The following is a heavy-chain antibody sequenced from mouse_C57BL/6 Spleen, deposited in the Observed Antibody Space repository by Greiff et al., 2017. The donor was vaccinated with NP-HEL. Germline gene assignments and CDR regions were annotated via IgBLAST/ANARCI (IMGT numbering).Heavy chain of an antibody. CDR3: ARANYFDY. CDR2: INPSSGYT. CDR1: GYTFTSYT. V-gene: IGHV1-4*01. J-gene: IGHJ2*01. Sequence: QVQLKESGAELARPGASVKMSCKASGYTFTSYTMHWVKQRPGQGLEWIGYINPSSGYTKYNQKFKDKATLTADKSSSTAYMQLSSLTSEDSAVYYCARANYFDYWGQGTTLTVSS.